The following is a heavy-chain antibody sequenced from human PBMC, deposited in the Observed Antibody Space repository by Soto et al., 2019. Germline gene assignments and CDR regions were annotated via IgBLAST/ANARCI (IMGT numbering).Heavy chain of an antibody. CDR2: IYHSGST. Sequence: LSLTCAVPGGSISSGGYSWSWIRQPPGKGLEWIGYIYHSGSTYYNPSLKSRVTISVDRSKNQFSLKLSSVTAADTAVYYCARDGWRDSSGYYYYGMDVWGQGTTVTVSS. V-gene: IGHV4-30-2*01. J-gene: IGHJ6*02. CDR3: ARDGWRDSSGYYYYGMDV. D-gene: IGHD3-22*01. CDR1: GGSISSGGYS.